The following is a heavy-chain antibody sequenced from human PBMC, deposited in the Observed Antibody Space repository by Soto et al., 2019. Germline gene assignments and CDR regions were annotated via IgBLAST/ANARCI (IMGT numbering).Heavy chain of an antibody. D-gene: IGHD1-26*01. CDR2: IYYSGST. J-gene: IGHJ6*02. CDR1: GGSISSGDYY. CDR3: ARAKWELLNYYYGMDV. V-gene: IGHV4-30-4*01. Sequence: PSETLSLTCTVSGGSISSGDYYWSWIRQPPGKGLEWIGYIYYSGSTYYNPSLKSRVTISVDTSKNQFSLKLSSVTAADTAVYYCARAKWELLNYYYGMDVWGHGTTVTVSS.